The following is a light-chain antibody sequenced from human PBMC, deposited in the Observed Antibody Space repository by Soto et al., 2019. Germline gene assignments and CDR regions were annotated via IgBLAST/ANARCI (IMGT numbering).Light chain of an antibody. CDR1: SSDVGDYNL. J-gene: IGLJ1*01. CDR3: CSYASSSTYV. V-gene: IGLV2-23*01. CDR2: EGS. Sequence: QSVLTQPASVSGFPGQSITISCTGTSSDVGDYNLVSWYQHDPGKAPKLLIYEGSKRPSGVSDRFSGSKSGNTASLTISGLQAEDEADYYCCSYASSSTYVFGNGTKVTVL.